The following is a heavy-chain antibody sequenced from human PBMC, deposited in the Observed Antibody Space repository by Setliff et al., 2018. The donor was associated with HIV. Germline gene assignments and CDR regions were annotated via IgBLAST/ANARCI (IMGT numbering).Heavy chain of an antibody. J-gene: IGHJ4*02. V-gene: IGHV3-23*01. CDR1: GFTFDRHT. CDR3: AKPLAHSFGSGPYWHSTLYADY. CDR2: IAQPDGGV. D-gene: IGHD3-10*01. Sequence: LRLSCATSGFTFDRHTMHWFRQVPGKGLEWVSAIAQPDGGVYADSVRGRFAVSRDNAKRILYLQMRSLRAEDTAVYYCAKPLAHSFGSGPYWHSTLYADYWGQGTLVTVSS.